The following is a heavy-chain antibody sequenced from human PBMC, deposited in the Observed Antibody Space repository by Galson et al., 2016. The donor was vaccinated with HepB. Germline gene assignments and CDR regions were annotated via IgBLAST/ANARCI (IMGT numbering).Heavy chain of an antibody. CDR1: GGSISSSSYY. J-gene: IGHJ6*02. Sequence: LSLTCTVSGGSISSSSYYWGWIRQPPGKGLEWIGSIYYSGNTYYNTSLKSRVTISGDTSKNQFSLKLSSVTAADTAVYYCARHSDGGNSYGMDDWGQGTTVTVSS. V-gene: IGHV4-39*01. D-gene: IGHD4-23*01. CDR2: IYYSGNT. CDR3: ARHSDGGNSYGMDD.